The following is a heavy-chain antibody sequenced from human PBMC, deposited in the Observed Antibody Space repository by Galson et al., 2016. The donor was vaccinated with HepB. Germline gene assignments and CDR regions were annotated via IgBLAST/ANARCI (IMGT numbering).Heavy chain of an antibody. CDR1: GFTFSGHW. D-gene: IGHD3-22*01. J-gene: IGHJ3*02. CDR2: INQDRSEK. Sequence: SLRLSCAASGFTFSGHWMSWVRQTPGKGLEWVANINQDRSEKYYVDSLKGRFTISRDNAKNSLYLQMNSLRADDTAVYYCASDRRKYSNSSPYSGTDHAFDIWGQGTMVTVSS. CDR3: ASDRRKYSNSSPYSGTDHAFDI. V-gene: IGHV3-7*01.